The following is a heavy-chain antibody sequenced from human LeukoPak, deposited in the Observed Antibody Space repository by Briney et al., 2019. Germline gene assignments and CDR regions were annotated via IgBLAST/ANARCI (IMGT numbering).Heavy chain of an antibody. Sequence: GGSLRLACAASGFIFSSHGMHWVRQAPGKGLEWVAVIWYDGSNKYYADSVKGRFTISRDNSKNTLYLQMDSLRGEDTAVYYCARDPVRDGYPYSFDYWGQGTLVTVSS. J-gene: IGHJ4*02. V-gene: IGHV3-33*01. CDR3: ARDPVRDGYPYSFDY. CDR1: GFIFSSHG. CDR2: IWYDGSNK. D-gene: IGHD5-24*01.